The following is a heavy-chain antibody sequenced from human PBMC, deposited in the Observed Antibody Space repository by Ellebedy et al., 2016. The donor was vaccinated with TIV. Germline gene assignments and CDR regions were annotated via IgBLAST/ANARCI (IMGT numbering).Heavy chain of an antibody. CDR1: GFTFSDYA. CDR2: MSYDETYK. Sequence: PGGSLRLSCAASGFTFSDYAMHWVRQAPGKGLEWVAVMSYDETYKLYADSVKGRFTISRATSKSTLYLQVDSLTPEDTAVYYCVRDFSHYGSGSYFTHWGQGTLVTVSS. CDR3: VRDFSHYGSGSYFTH. D-gene: IGHD3-10*01. J-gene: IGHJ4*02. V-gene: IGHV3-30-3*01.